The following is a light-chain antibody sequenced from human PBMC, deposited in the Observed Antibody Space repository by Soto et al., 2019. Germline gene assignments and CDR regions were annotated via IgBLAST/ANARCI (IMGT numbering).Light chain of an antibody. CDR1: RFVSNYY. J-gene: IGKJ3*01. Sequence: DIVLTQSPGTLSLSPGDRATLSCRTSRFVSNYYVASYQQRPGQAPRLLIYAASSRAPDLPDRFSGSGSGTDFTLTISRLEPEDFAVYYCQHYADSPPVFTFGPGTKVEI. CDR2: AAS. CDR3: QHYADSPPVFT. V-gene: IGKV3-20*01.